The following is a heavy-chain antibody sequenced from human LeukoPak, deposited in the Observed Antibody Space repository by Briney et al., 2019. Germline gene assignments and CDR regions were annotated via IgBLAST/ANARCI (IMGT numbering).Heavy chain of an antibody. CDR2: IRSRVNSYAT. CDR3: TRRGTASAPDDY. Sequence: GGSLRLSCAASGFTFSDSAMHWVRQASGKGLEWVGRIRSRVNSYATTYAASVKGRFTISRDDSKNTAYLEMSSLKTEDTAVYFCTRRGTASAPDDYWGQGALVTVSS. V-gene: IGHV3-73*01. CDR1: GFTFSDSA. J-gene: IGHJ4*02. D-gene: IGHD6-13*01.